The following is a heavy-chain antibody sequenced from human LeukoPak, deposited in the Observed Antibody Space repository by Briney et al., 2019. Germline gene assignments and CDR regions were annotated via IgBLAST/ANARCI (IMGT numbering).Heavy chain of an antibody. CDR1: GGSISSCY. CDR2: IYTSGST. Sequence: SETLSLTCTVSGGSISSCYWSWIRQPPGKGLEWIGYIYTSGSTNSNPSLKSRVTISVDTPKNQFSLKLRSVTAADTAVYYCCGYSYGPYYYYYMDVWGKGTTVTVSS. CDR3: CGYSYGPYYYYYMDV. D-gene: IGHD5-18*01. J-gene: IGHJ6*03. V-gene: IGHV4-4*09.